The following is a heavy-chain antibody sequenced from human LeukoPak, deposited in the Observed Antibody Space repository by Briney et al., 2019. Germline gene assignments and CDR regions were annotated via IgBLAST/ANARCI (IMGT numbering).Heavy chain of an antibody. CDR3: AKEVRYFDWSYASFFDS. Sequence: PGGSLRLSCAASGFTFKLYWMHWVRQVPGKRPVWVSRINDDGSDTIYADSVKGRFTISRDNAKSSLYLQMNSLRAEDTAVYYCAKEVRYFDWSYASFFDSWGQGSLVIVSA. CDR1: GFTFKLYW. J-gene: IGHJ4*02. D-gene: IGHD3-9*01. V-gene: IGHV3-74*01. CDR2: INDDGSDT.